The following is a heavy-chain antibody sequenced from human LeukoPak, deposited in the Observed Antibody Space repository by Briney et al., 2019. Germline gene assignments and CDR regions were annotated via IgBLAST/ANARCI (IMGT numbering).Heavy chain of an antibody. CDR1: GYTFVGYY. CDR2: IDPSTGNT. D-gene: IGHD4-11*01. V-gene: IGHV1-2*02. Sequence: ASVKVSCKASGYTFVGYYLHWVRQAPGQGLEWMAWIDPSTGNTHYAQKFQGRITVTRDTSISTTYMELSWLTSDDTALYYCAREYSASEHWGQGTLVTFSS. J-gene: IGHJ1*01. CDR3: AREYSASEH.